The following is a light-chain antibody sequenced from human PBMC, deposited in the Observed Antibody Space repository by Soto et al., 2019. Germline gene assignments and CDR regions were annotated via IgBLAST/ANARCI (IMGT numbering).Light chain of an antibody. V-gene: IGKV1-5*01. CDR3: QQYHTFWT. CDR2: DAS. Sequence: DIQMTQSPSILSASVGDRVTIAFRASQTITRWLAWYQQKPGKAPKLLIFDASTLEIGVPSRFSGSGYGTEFTLTISSLQPEDFGTYYCQQYHTFWTFGQGTKVDIK. CDR1: QTITRW. J-gene: IGKJ1*01.